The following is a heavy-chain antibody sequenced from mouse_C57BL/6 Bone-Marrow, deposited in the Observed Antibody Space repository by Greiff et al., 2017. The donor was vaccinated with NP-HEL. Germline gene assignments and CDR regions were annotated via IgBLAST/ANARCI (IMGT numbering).Heavy chain of an antibody. CDR1: VYTFTDYY. Sequence: QVQLQQSGPELVKPFSSVKPSSKASVYTFTDYYINWVKQRPGQGLEWIGWIFPGSGSTYYNEKFKGKATLTVDKSSSTAYMLLSSLTSEDSAVYFCAKYGSSYGWYFDVWGTGTTVTVSS. V-gene: IGHV1-75*01. CDR3: AKYGSSYGWYFDV. D-gene: IGHD1-1*01. J-gene: IGHJ1*03. CDR2: IFPGSGST.